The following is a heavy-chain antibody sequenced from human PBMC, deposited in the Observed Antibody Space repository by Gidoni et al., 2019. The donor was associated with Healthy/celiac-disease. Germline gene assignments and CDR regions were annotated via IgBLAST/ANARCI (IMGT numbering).Heavy chain of an antibody. CDR1: GFTFSSYG. Sequence: EVQLVESGGGLVQPGGSLRLSCAASGFTFSSYGMSWVRQAPGKGLEWVANIKQDGSEKYYVDSVKGRFTISRDNAKNSLYLQMNSLRAEDTAVYYCAREAPTGIAAAGLMYYFDYWGQGTLVTVSS. CDR3: AREAPTGIAAAGLMYYFDY. V-gene: IGHV3-7*01. J-gene: IGHJ4*02. D-gene: IGHD6-13*01. CDR2: IKQDGSEK.